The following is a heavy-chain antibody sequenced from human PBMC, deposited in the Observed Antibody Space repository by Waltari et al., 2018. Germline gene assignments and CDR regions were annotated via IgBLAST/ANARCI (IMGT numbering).Heavy chain of an antibody. J-gene: IGHJ4*02. Sequence: QMELQESGPRLVKPSETLSLTCNVYGHSISGSRNDWAWLRQPPGKNLQWIGSIYYSGTTYYNPSLKGRFAISVDTSRNQFSLNVNSVTAADTGIYYCARQLRFVDWIPRYFDSWGRGTLATVSS. D-gene: IGHD3-3*01. CDR3: ARQLRFVDWIPRYFDS. V-gene: IGHV4-39*01. CDR2: IYYSGTT. CDR1: GHSISGSRND.